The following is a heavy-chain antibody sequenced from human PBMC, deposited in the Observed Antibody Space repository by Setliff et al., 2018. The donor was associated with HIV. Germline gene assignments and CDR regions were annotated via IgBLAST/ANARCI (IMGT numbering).Heavy chain of an antibody. CDR3: ARVDRCSGGSCYFIYY. V-gene: IGHV4-38-2*02. CDR2: IHRSGST. CDR1: GYSITSGYY. J-gene: IGHJ4*02. Sequence: SETLSLTGTVSGYSITSGYYWGWIRQPPGKGLEWIGSIHRSGSTYYNTSLKSRVFISVDTSKNEVSLKVSAVTAADTAVYSCARVDRCSGGSCYFIYYWGQGTLVTVSS. D-gene: IGHD2-15*01.